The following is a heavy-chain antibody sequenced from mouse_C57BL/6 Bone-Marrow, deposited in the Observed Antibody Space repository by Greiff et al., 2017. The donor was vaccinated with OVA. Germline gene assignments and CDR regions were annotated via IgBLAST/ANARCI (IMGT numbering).Heavy chain of an antibody. CDR3: ARELAGNYYALEY. CDR1: GYTFTSYT. J-gene: IGHJ4*01. CDR2: INPSSGYT. D-gene: IGHD4-1*01. Sequence: QVQLQQSGAELARPGASVKMSCKASGYTFTSYTMHWVKQRPGQGLEWIGYINPSSGYTNYNQKFKDKATLTADKSSSTAYMQLSSLTSEDSAVDYCARELAGNYYALEYWGQGTSVTVSA. V-gene: IGHV1-4*01.